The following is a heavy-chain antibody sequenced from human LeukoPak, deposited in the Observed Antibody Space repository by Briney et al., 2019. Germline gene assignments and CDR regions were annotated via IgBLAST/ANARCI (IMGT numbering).Heavy chain of an antibody. D-gene: IGHD5-18*01. Sequence: SETLSLTCTVSGGSISSGGYYWSWIRQHPGKGLEWIGYIYYSGSTYYNPSLKSRVTISVDTSKNQFSLKLSSVTAADTAVYYCARSWIQLWLLDYWGQGTLLTVSS. CDR1: GGSISSGGYY. CDR3: ARSWIQLWLLDY. J-gene: IGHJ4*02. V-gene: IGHV4-31*03. CDR2: IYYSGST.